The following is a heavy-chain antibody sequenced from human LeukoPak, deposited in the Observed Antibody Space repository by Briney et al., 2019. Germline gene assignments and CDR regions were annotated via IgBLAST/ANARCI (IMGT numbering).Heavy chain of an antibody. D-gene: IGHD2-15*01. CDR3: ARVQRDIVVVVAATYPSDY. CDR1: GFTFSSYA. V-gene: IGHV3-21*01. Sequence: PGGSLRLSCAASGFTFSSYAMSWVRQAPGKGLEWVSSISIGSTYIYYADSVKGRFTISRDNAKNSLYLQMNSLRAEDTAVYYCARVQRDIVVVVAATYPSDYWGQGTLVTVSS. CDR2: ISIGSTYI. J-gene: IGHJ4*02.